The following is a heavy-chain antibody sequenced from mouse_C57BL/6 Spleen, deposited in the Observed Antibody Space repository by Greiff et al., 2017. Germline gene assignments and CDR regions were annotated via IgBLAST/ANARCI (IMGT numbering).Heavy chain of an antibody. CDR2: IYWDDDK. CDR3: ARGITTVREYFDV. D-gene: IGHD1-1*01. V-gene: IGHV8-12*01. Sequence: QVTLKESGPGILQSSQTLSLTCSFSGFSLSTSGMGVSWIRQPSGKGLEWLAHIYWDDDKRYNPSLKSRLTISKDTSGNQVFLKITSVDTADTATYYCARGITTVREYFDVWGTGTTVTVSS. CDR1: GFSLSTSGMG. J-gene: IGHJ1*03.